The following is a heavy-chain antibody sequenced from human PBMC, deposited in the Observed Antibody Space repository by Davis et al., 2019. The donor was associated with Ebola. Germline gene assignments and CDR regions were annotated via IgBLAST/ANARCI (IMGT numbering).Heavy chain of an antibody. CDR1: GLSFSSYA. CDR3: ARGLCCLNKNYGMDV. Sequence: GGSLRLSCAASGLSFSSYAMSWVRQAPGKGLEWVSLIGHSGSPTYYADSVKGRFTISRDNAKNSLYLQMNSLRAEDTAVYYCARGLCCLNKNYGMDVWGQGTTVTVSS. J-gene: IGHJ6*02. CDR2: IGHSGSPT. D-gene: IGHD3-16*01. V-gene: IGHV3-21*01.